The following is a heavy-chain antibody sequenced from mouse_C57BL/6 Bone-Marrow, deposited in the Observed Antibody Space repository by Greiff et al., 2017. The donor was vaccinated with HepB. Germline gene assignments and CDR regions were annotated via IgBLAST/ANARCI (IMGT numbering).Heavy chain of an antibody. CDR3: ARGGIYYYGSSLFAY. CDR1: GYTFTSYW. V-gene: IGHV1-61*01. J-gene: IGHJ3*01. CDR2: IYPSDSET. Sequence: VQLQQPGAELVRPGSSVKLSCKASGYTFTSYWMDWVKQRPGQGLEWIGNIYPSDSETHYNQKFKDKATLTVDKSSSTAYMQLSSLTSEDSAVYYCARGGIYYYGSSLFAYWGQGTLVTVSA. D-gene: IGHD1-1*01.